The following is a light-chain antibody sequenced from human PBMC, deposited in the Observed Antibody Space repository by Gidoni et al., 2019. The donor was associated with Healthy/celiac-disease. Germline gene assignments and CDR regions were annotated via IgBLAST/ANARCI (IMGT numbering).Light chain of an antibody. J-gene: IGKJ2*01. CDR2: DAS. CDR1: NSVSSY. V-gene: IGKV3-11*01. CDR3: QQRSNWYT. Sequence: IVLTHSPATLSLSPGERATLSSRASNSVSSYLAWYQQKPGQAPRLLVYDASNRATGTPSRFSGSGSGTDFTLTISRLEPEDFAVYYCQQRSNWYTFGQGTKLEIK.